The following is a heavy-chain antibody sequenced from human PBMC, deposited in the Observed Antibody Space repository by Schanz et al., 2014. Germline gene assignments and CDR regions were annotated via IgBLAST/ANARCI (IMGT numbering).Heavy chain of an antibody. Sequence: QLQLVQSGAEVKRPGASAKVTCKASGHIFTNYYIHWVRQAPGQGLEWMGRVSPYSGDTNYAQMFQGRVTMTRDTSISTAYMELSRLRSDDTAVYYCARSMIEVAAFDYWGQGTLVTVSS. CDR1: GHIFTNYY. V-gene: IGHV1-2*06. CDR2: VSPYSGDT. J-gene: IGHJ4*02. D-gene: IGHD3-22*01. CDR3: ARSMIEVAAFDY.